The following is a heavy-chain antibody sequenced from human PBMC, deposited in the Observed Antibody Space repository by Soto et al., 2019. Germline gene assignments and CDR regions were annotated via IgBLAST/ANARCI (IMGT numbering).Heavy chain of an antibody. D-gene: IGHD4-17*01. J-gene: IGHJ4*02. V-gene: IGHV3-43*01. CDR1: GFTFDDYT. Sequence: GALRLSCAASGFTFDDYTMHWVRQAPGKGLEWVSLISWDGGSTYYADSVKGRFTISRDNSKNSLYLQMNSLRTEDTALYYCAKDTYGDYVGIDYWGQGTLVTVSS. CDR3: AKDTYGDYVGIDY. CDR2: ISWDGGST.